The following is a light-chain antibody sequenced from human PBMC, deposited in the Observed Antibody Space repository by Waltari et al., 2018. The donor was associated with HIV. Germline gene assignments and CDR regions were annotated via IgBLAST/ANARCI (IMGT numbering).Light chain of an antibody. J-gene: IGLJ2*01. CDR2: DVN. Sequence: QSALTQPASVSGSPGQSITVSCTGTSSDGGGYNYVSWYQQHPGKAPKLFIYDVNKRPSGVSDRFSGSKSGNTASLTISGLQAEDEAHYYCSSYTSSSTPYVIFGGGTKLTVL. V-gene: IGLV2-14*01. CDR3: SSYTSSSTPYVI. CDR1: SSDGGGYNY.